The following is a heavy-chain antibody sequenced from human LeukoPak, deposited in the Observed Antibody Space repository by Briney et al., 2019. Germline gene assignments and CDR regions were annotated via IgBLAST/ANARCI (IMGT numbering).Heavy chain of an antibody. CDR1: GDSISSGDYI. CDR2: MHYGGSP. Sequence: SQTLSLTCTVSGDSISSGDYIWTWIRQPPGKGLEWIGRMHYGGSPSYNPSLQSRVTISADTSKNQFSLSLYSVTAADTAVYYCTRGLPSDKIDYWGQGTLVTVSS. J-gene: IGHJ4*02. D-gene: IGHD2-15*01. CDR3: TRGLPSDKIDY. V-gene: IGHV4-30-4*01.